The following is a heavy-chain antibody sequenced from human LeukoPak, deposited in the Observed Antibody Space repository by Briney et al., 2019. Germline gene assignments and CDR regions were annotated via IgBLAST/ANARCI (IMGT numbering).Heavy chain of an antibody. D-gene: IGHD5-18*01. CDR3: ARGRSYGFDFDS. CDR2: KYYSGST. J-gene: IGHJ4*02. CDR1: GVSINTCCYY. V-gene: IGHV4-61*01. Sequence: PSETLSLTCDVSGVSINTCCYYWTWIRQPPGKGLEWIGYKYYSGSTRYNSSLRSRLTISSDSSKNQFSLRLTAVTAADTAVYYCARGRSYGFDFDSWGPGTLVIVSS.